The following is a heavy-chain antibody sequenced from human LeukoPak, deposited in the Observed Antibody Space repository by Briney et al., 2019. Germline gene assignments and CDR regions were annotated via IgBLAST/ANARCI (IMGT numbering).Heavy chain of an antibody. CDR2: IYTSGST. D-gene: IGHD3-22*01. J-gene: IGHJ3*01. CDR3: ARGSYYFDSSGFDAFDV. CDR1: GGSISSYY. Sequence: SETLSLTCTVSGGSISSYYWSWIRQPAGKGLEWIGRIYTSGSTNYNPSLKSRVTMSVDTSKNQFSLKLNSVTAADTAVYYCARGSYYFDSSGFDAFDVWGQGTRVTVSS. V-gene: IGHV4-4*07.